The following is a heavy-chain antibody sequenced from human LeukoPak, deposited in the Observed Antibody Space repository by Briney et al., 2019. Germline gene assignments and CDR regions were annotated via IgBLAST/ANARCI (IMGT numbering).Heavy chain of an antibody. CDR3: ARAKRVVVAATPSAYFDY. CDR2: IRSSGSTI. Sequence: GGSLRLSCAASGFTFSDYYMSWIRQTPGKGLEWVSYIRSSGSTIYYADSVKGRFTISRDNAKNSLYLQMNSLRAEDTAVYYCARAKRVVVAATPSAYFDYWGQGILVTVSS. CDR1: GFTFSDYY. V-gene: IGHV3-11*01. D-gene: IGHD2-15*01. J-gene: IGHJ4*02.